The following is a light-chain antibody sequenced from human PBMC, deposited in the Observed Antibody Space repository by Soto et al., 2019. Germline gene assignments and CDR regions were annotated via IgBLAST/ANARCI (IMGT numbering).Light chain of an antibody. V-gene: IGLV1-40*01. CDR3: KSYDSSLRAVV. CDR2: GNS. CDR1: SSNIGAGYD. J-gene: IGLJ2*01. Sequence: QSVLTQPPSVSGAPGQRVTISCTGSSSNIGAGYDVHWYQQLPGTAPKLLIYGNSNRPSGVPDRFSGSKSGTSASLAITGLQAEDEADYCCKSYDSSLRAVVFGGGTKLTVL.